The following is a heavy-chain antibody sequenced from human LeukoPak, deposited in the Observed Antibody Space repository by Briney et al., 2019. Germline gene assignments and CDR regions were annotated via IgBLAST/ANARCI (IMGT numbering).Heavy chain of an antibody. Sequence: GESLKISCKGSGYSFTSYWIGWVRQMPGKGLEWMGIIYPGDSDTRYSPSFQGQVTISADKSISTAYLQWSSLKASDTAMYYCARHPTTVGYYYYGMDVWGQGTTVTVPS. CDR1: GYSFTSYW. V-gene: IGHV5-51*01. CDR2: IYPGDSDT. D-gene: IGHD4-23*01. CDR3: ARHPTTVGYYYYGMDV. J-gene: IGHJ6*02.